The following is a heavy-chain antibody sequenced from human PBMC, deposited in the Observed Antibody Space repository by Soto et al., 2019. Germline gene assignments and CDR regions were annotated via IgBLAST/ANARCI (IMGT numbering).Heavy chain of an antibody. CDR1: GFTFSTYA. J-gene: IGHJ4*02. D-gene: IGHD3-10*01. CDR3: ALRSGSGSYYHPNDY. V-gene: IGHV3-23*01. Sequence: GGSLRLSCAASGFTFSTYAMSWVRQAPGKGLAWVSTVSASGGNTYYADSVRGRFTISRDNAKFTLYLRMNSLRAEDTAVYYCALRSGSGSYYHPNDYWGQGTLVTVAS. CDR2: VSASGGNT.